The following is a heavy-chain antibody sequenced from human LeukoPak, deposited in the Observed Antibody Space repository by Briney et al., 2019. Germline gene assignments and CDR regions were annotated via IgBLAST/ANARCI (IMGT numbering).Heavy chain of an antibody. CDR2: IHTSGST. J-gene: IGHJ4*02. CDR3: ARAFALLPDY. Sequence: PSETLSLTCTVSGDSISSYYWSWVRQPAGKGLEWIGRIHTSGSTNYNPSLKSRVTISVDTSKNQFSLKLSSVTAADTAVYYCARAFALLPDYWGQGTLVTVSS. D-gene: IGHD3-22*01. CDR1: GDSISSYY. V-gene: IGHV4-4*07.